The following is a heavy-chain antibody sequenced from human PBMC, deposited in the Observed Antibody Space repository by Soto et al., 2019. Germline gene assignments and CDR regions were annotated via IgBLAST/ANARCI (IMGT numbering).Heavy chain of an antibody. V-gene: IGHV3-49*04. Sequence: LRLSCSASGFNFAAYTMSWVRLTPGKGLEWVGFIRRIAYGGTTDYAASVKGRFTISRDDSRKIVYLQMSRLKIEDTAVYYCSRSLAIDFDSWGQGTLVTVSS. CDR3: SRSLAIDFDS. CDR2: IRRIAYGGTT. CDR1: GFNFAAYT. J-gene: IGHJ4*02.